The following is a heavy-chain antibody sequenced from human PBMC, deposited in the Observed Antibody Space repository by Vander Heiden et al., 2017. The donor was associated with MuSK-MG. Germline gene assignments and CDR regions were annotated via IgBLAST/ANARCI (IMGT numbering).Heavy chain of an antibody. CDR2: IYSVGTT. Sequence: EVQLVESGGGLIQPGESLRLSCAASDFIVSSNFMGWVRQAPGKGLEWISIIYSVGTTFYANSVRGRFTISRDISKNTLYLQMNSLRAEDTAVYYCAGQPGSGTYNSFWFHWGLGSLVTVSS. J-gene: IGHJ4*02. D-gene: IGHD3-10*01. CDR1: DFIVSSNF. V-gene: IGHV3-53*01. CDR3: AGQPGSGTYNSFWFH.